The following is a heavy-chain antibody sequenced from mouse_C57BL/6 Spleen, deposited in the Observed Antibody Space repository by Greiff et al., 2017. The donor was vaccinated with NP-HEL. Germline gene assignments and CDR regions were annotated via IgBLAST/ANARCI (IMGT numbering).Heavy chain of an antibody. J-gene: IGHJ1*03. CDR3: VREGGSGYVLYWYFDV. D-gene: IGHD3-2*02. CDR1: GFSFNTYA. V-gene: IGHV10-1*01. Sequence: EVQLVESGGGLVQPKGSLKLSCAASGFSFNTYAMNWVRQAPGKGLEWVARIRSKSNNYATYYADSVKDRFTISRDDSESMLYLQMNNLKTEDTAMYYCVREGGSGYVLYWYFDVWGTGTTVTVSS. CDR2: IRSKSNNYAT.